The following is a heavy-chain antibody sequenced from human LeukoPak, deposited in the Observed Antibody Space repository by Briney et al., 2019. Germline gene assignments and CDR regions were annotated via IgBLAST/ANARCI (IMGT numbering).Heavy chain of an antibody. Sequence: ETLSLTCAVSGGSINSSDWWSWVRQAPGKGLEWVSSISRGSDHIFYADSMKGRFTISRDNAKNSLYLQMNSLGAEDTAVYYCARPYDTRGYFPDYWGQGTLVTVSS. D-gene: IGHD3-22*01. V-gene: IGHV3-21*01. J-gene: IGHJ4*02. CDR1: GGSINSSDW. CDR2: ISRGSDHI. CDR3: ARPYDTRGYFPDY.